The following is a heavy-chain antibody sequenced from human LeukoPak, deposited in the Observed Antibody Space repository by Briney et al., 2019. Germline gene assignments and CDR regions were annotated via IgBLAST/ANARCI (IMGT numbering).Heavy chain of an antibody. Sequence: GGSLRLSCAASGFTFSSYSMNWVRQAPGKGLEWVSSITRSSIYIYYADSVKGRFTISRDNARNSPYLQMNSLRAEDTAVYYCARVKYDSSGYYGILDYWGQGTLVTVSS. D-gene: IGHD3-22*01. CDR1: GFTFSSYS. CDR2: ITRSSIYI. J-gene: IGHJ4*02. V-gene: IGHV3-21*01. CDR3: ARVKYDSSGYYGILDY.